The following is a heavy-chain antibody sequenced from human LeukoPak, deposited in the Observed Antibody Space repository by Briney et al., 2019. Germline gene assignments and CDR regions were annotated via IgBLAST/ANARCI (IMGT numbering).Heavy chain of an antibody. Sequence: GGSLRLSCAASGFIFNNYWMHWVRHALGKGLVWVSRINSDGSSRNYADSVKGRFTISRDNAKDTLYLQMNSLRAEDTAVYYCASASSHRIAAGGDYWGQGTLVTVSS. CDR1: GFIFNNYW. D-gene: IGHD6-13*01. V-gene: IGHV3-74*01. J-gene: IGHJ4*02. CDR2: INSDGSSR. CDR3: ASASSHRIAAGGDY.